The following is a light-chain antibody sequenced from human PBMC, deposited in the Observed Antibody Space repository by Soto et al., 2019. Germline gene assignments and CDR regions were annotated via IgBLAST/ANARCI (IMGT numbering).Light chain of an antibody. CDR2: DVS. CDR3: RSYTTSSTRV. J-gene: IGLJ2*01. Sequence: QSVLTQPASVSGSPGQSLTISCTGTSSDVGAYNYVSWYQQHPAKAPKLMIYDVSNRPSGVSNRFSGSKSGNTASLTISGLQAEDEADYYCRSYTTSSTRVFGGGTKLTVL. CDR1: SSDVGAYNY. V-gene: IGLV2-14*01.